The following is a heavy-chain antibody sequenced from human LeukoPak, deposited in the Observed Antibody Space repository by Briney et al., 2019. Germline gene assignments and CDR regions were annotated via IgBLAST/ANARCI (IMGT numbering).Heavy chain of an antibody. Sequence: PSETLSLTCTVSGGSISSYYWSWIRQPAGKGLEWIGRIYTSGSANYNPSLKSRVTMSVDTSKNQFSLKLSSVTAADTAVYYCARAVTRWDVVVPAAISGNWFDPWGQGTLVTVSS. CDR3: ARAVTRWDVVVPAAISGNWFDP. CDR1: GGSISSYY. CDR2: IYTSGSA. D-gene: IGHD2-2*02. J-gene: IGHJ5*02. V-gene: IGHV4-4*07.